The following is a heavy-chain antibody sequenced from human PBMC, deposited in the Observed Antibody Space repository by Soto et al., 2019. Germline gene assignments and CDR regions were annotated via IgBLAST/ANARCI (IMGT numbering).Heavy chain of an antibody. Sequence: GXSVKVSCKASGGTFSSYAISWVRQAPGQGLEWMGGIIPIFGTANYAQKFQGRVTITADESTSTAYMELSSLRSEDTAVYYCARIPLDITGTTHLDYYYYGMDVWGQGTTVTGSS. CDR3: ARIPLDITGTTHLDYYYYGMDV. D-gene: IGHD1-7*01. V-gene: IGHV1-69*01. CDR1: GGTFSSYA. J-gene: IGHJ6*02. CDR2: IIPIFGTA.